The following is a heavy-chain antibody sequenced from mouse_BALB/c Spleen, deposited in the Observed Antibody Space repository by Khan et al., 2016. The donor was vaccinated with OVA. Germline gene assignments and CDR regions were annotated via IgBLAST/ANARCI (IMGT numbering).Heavy chain of an antibody. Sequence: EVKLVESGGGLVQPGGSRKLSCAASGFTFSSFGMHWVRQAPEKGLEWVAYISSGSSTIYYADTVKGRFTISRDNPKNTLFLQMTSLRSEDTAMYYCERYDGYYWYFDVWGAGTTVTVSS. D-gene: IGHD2-3*01. CDR1: GFTFSSFG. J-gene: IGHJ1*01. CDR2: ISSGSSTI. CDR3: ERYDGYYWYFDV. V-gene: IGHV5-17*02.